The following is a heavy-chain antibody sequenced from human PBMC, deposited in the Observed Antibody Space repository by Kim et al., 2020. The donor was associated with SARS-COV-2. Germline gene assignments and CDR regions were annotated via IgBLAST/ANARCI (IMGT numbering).Heavy chain of an antibody. D-gene: IGHD3-22*01. V-gene: IGHV3-30-3*01. Sequence: GGSLRLSCAASGFTFSRYAMHWIRRAPGKGLEWVAAIAYDGSSEYYADSVKGRFTVSRDSSKNTLYLQMNSLRAEDTAVYFCARDHYYDSSGYYYG. CDR1: GFTFSRYA. CDR3: ARDHYYDSSGYYYG. CDR2: IAYDGSSE. J-gene: IGHJ6*01.